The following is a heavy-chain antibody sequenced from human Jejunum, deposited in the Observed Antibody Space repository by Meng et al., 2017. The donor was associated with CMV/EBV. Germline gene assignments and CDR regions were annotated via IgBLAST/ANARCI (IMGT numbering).Heavy chain of an antibody. Sequence: TVRSSYMSWVRQAPGKGLEWVSIIYRGGSTSYADAVKGRFTISRDNSKNTLYLQLNSLRAEDTAVYYCARGYCSSVSTSCYSFDYWGQGTLVTVSS. CDR2: IYRGGST. J-gene: IGHJ4*02. V-gene: IGHV3-53*01. CDR1: TVRSSY. D-gene: IGHD2-2*01. CDR3: ARGYCSSVSTSCYSFDY.